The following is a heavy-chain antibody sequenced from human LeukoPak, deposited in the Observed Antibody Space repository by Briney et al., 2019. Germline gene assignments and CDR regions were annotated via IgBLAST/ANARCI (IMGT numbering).Heavy chain of an antibody. CDR3: ARRASGWYYFDY. D-gene: IGHD6-19*01. Sequence: PSETLSLTCTVSGGSINSYYWSWIRQPPGKGLEWIGYIYYSGSTSYNPSLKSRVTLSVDTSKNQFSLNLSSVTAADTAVYYCARRASGWYYFDYWGQGTLVTVSS. J-gene: IGHJ4*02. CDR2: IYYSGST. CDR1: GGSINSYY. V-gene: IGHV4-59*08.